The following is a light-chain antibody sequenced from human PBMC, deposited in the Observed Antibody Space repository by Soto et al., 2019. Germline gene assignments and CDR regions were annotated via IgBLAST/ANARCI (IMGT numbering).Light chain of an antibody. J-gene: IGLJ3*02. V-gene: IGLV3-1*01. Sequence: SYELTQPPSVSVSPGQTASITCSGDKLGDKYAFWYQQKSGQSPVLVIHQDKKRPSGIPERFSGSNSGNTATLTISGTQAMDEADYYCQAWDSSTVVFGGGTKVTVL. CDR1: KLGDKY. CDR2: QDK. CDR3: QAWDSSTVV.